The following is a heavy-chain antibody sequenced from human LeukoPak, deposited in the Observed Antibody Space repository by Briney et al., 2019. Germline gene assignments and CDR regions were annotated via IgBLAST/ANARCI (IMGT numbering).Heavy chain of an antibody. D-gene: IGHD5-18*01. CDR2: MNPNSGNT. Sequence: ASVKVSCKASGYTFTSYDINWVRQATGQGLEWMGWMNPNSGNTGYAQKFQGGVTMTRNTSISTAYVELSSPRSEDTAVYYCASSALWAPNYYYYYGMDVWGQGTTVTVSS. V-gene: IGHV1-8*01. J-gene: IGHJ6*02. CDR1: GYTFTSYD. CDR3: ASSALWAPNYYYYYGMDV.